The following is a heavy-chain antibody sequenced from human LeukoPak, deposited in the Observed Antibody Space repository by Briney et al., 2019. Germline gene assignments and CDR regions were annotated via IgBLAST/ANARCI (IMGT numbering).Heavy chain of an antibody. CDR1: TFTFSNYW. D-gene: IGHD3-10*01. CDR3: AKDLRPYYYASDY. Sequence: GGSLRLSCAASTFTFSNYWMSWVRQAPGKGLEWVANIKQDGSEKYYVDSVKGRFTISRGNAKTSLYLQMNSLRAEDTAVYYCAKDLRPYYYASDYWGQGTLVTVSS. CDR2: IKQDGSEK. J-gene: IGHJ4*02. V-gene: IGHV3-7*03.